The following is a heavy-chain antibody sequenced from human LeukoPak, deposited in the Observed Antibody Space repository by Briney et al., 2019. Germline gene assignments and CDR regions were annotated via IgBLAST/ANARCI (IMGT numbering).Heavy chain of an antibody. D-gene: IGHD1-14*01. Sequence: PGGSLRLSCAASGFTFSSYWMSWVRQAPGKGLEWVSLIKSGGDTSYADSVKGRFTISRDNSKNTLYLQMNSLRVDDTAVYYCAYPAAEGYHYYYKDVWGKGTTVTVYS. CDR1: GFTFSSYW. CDR2: IKSGGDT. V-gene: IGHV3-66*02. CDR3: AYPAAEGYHYYYKDV. J-gene: IGHJ6*03.